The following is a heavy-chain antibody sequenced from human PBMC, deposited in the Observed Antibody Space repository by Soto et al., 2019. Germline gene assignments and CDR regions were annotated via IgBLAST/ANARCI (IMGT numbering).Heavy chain of an antibody. CDR3: ARVSHDYGDYTVYYFDY. CDR2: IYHSGST. J-gene: IGHJ4*02. D-gene: IGHD4-17*01. Sequence: SETLSHTCAVSGGSISSGGYSWSWIRQPPGKGLEWIGYIYHSGSTYYNPSLESRVTISVDRSKNQFSLKLSSVTAADTAVYYCARVSHDYGDYTVYYFDYWGQGTLVTAPQ. CDR1: GGSISSGGYS. V-gene: IGHV4-30-2*01.